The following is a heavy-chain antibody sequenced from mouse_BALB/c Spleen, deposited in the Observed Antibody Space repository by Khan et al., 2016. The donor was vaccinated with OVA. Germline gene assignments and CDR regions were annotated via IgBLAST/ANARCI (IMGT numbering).Heavy chain of an antibody. CDR2: IIYTGYT. Sequence: VQLQQSGPSLVKPSQTLSLTCSVSGDSITSGYWNWIRKFPGNKLEYMGYIIYTGYTYYNPSLKSRISITRHTSKNQYYLHLNSVTDEDTATSYCARSTYRYAFVYWGQGTLVTVSA. CDR1: GDSITSGY. D-gene: IGHD2-14*01. CDR3: ARSTYRYAFVY. J-gene: IGHJ3*01. V-gene: IGHV3-8*02.